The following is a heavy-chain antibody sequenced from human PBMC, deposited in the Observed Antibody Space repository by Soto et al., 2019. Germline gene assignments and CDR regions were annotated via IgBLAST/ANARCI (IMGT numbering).Heavy chain of an antibody. Sequence: GASVKSPARLLDTPSPATICTGCDRPLDKGLSGTTTYYSDSVKGRFTISKDTSRNTVYLQMKTLRVEDTAIYYCAKDRVPDNIYTFDYWGQGVLVTVSS. CDR2: TTT. D-gene: IGHD2-2*02. J-gene: IGHJ4*02. CDR3: AKDRVPDNIYTFDY. V-gene: IGHV1-46*04. CDR1: DTPSPAT.